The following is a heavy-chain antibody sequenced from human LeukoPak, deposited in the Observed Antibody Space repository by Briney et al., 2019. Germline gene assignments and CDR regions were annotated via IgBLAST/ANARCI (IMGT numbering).Heavy chain of an antibody. Sequence: GESLKISCKGSGYSFTSYWIGWVRQMPGKGLEWMGIIYPGDSDTRYSPSFQGQVTISADKSISTAYLQWSSLKAPDTAMYYCARGPTMVATEDWYFDLWGRGTLVTVSS. D-gene: IGHD4/OR15-4a*01. CDR2: IYPGDSDT. V-gene: IGHV5-51*01. CDR1: GYSFTSYW. J-gene: IGHJ2*01. CDR3: ARGPTMVATEDWYFDL.